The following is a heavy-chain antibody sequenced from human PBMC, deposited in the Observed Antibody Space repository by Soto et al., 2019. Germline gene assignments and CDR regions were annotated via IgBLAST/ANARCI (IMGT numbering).Heavy chain of an antibody. D-gene: IGHD3-22*01. V-gene: IGHV3-23*01. CDR2: ISGSGGVT. Sequence: EVQLLESGGGLVQPGGSLRLSCAASGFTFNIYAMSWVRQAPGKGLEWVSAISGSGGVTYYADSVEGRFTISRDNANDTLYLQVSSLRAEDTAVYYCAKCGYDSSGRLLRYFPHWGQGTLVTVSS. J-gene: IGHJ1*01. CDR1: GFTFNIYA. CDR3: AKCGYDSSGRLLRYFPH.